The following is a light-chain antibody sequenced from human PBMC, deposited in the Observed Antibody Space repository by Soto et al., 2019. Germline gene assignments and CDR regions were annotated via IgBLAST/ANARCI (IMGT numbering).Light chain of an antibody. CDR1: QTISIF. CDR3: HQRQSWPRT. J-gene: IGKJ1*01. CDR2: GAS. V-gene: IGKV1-39*01. Sequence: DIQMTQSPSSLSLSVGDGVTITCRASQTISIFLNWYQQKPGKAPKLLIYGASTLQGGVPARFSASGTGTDFTLTISDVQPEDFAVYYCHQRQSWPRTFGQGTKVDIK.